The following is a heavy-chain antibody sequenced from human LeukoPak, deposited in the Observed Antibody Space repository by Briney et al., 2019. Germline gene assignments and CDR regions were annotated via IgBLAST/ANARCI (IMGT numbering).Heavy chain of an antibody. CDR2: INPNSGDT. D-gene: IGHD3-10*01. Sequence: GASVKVSCKASGYTFNNYDINWVRQAPGQGLEWMGWINPNSGDTNYAQKFQVRVTMTRDTSISTAYMELRSLRSDDTAVYYCARDRRNYYGSGSYGYFDYWGQGTLVTVSS. CDR1: GYTFNNYD. J-gene: IGHJ4*02. V-gene: IGHV1-2*02. CDR3: ARDRRNYYGSGSYGYFDY.